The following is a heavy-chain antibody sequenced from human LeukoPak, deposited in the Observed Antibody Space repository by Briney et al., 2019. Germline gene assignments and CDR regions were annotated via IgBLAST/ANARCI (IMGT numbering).Heavy chain of an antibody. D-gene: IGHD2-15*01. J-gene: IGHJ4*02. V-gene: IGHV3-7*01. CDR2: IKQDGSEK. CDR1: GFTFSVFW. Sequence: GGSLRLSRAASGFTFSVFWMSWVRQAPGKGLGWVANIKQDGSEKYYVDSVKGRFTISRDNDNNSMYLQINSLRAEDTAVYYCARYHGGYFAYWGQGTLVTVSS. CDR3: ARYHGGYFAY.